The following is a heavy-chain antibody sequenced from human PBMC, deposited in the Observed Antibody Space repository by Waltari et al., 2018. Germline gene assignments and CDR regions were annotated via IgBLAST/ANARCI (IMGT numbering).Heavy chain of an antibody. D-gene: IGHD2-2*01. V-gene: IGHV4-59*01. J-gene: IGHJ4*02. CDR1: GGSISSYY. CDR2: IYYSGST. CDR3: ARGGIVVVPAAMPFDY. Sequence: QVQLQESGPGLVKPSETLSLTCTVSGGSISSYYLSWIRQPPGKGLEWIGYIYYSGSTNYNPSLKSRVTISVDTSKNQFSLKLSSVTAADTAVYYCARGGIVVVPAAMPFDYWGQGTLVTVSS.